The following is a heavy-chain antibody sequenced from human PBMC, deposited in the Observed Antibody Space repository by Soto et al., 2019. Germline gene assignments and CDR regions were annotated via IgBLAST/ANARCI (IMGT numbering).Heavy chain of an antibody. Sequence: QVQLVQSGAEVKKPGSSVKVSCKVSGGTFSSDAINWVRQAPGQGLEWMGGITPLFGTANYAQKFQGRVTITADKSTSKAYMELTSLRSEDTAVYYCARDGQKIAAPGLHWFDPWGQGTLVTVSS. D-gene: IGHD6-13*01. CDR3: ARDGQKIAAPGLHWFDP. J-gene: IGHJ5*02. CDR1: GGTFSSDA. CDR2: ITPLFGTA. V-gene: IGHV1-69*06.